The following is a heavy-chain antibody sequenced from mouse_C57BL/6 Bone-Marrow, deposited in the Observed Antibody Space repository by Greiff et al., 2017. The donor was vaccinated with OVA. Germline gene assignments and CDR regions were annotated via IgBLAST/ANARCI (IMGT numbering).Heavy chain of an antibody. Sequence: QVQLQQPGAELVMPGASVKLSCKASGYTFTSYWMHWVKQRPGQGLEWIGEIDPSDSYTNYNQKFKGKSTLTVDKTSSTAYMQLSILTSEDSAVYYCARLYAMDYWGQGTSVTVSS. CDR3: ARLYAMDY. CDR2: IDPSDSYT. CDR1: GYTFTSYW. V-gene: IGHV1-69*01. J-gene: IGHJ4*01.